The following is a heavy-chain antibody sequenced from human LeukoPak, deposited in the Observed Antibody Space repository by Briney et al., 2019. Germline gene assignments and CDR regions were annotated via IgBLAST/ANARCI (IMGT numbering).Heavy chain of an antibody. CDR2: IYYSGST. CDR1: GGSISSYY. J-gene: IGHJ4*02. D-gene: IGHD3-10*01. V-gene: IGHV4-59*01. Sequence: SETLSLTCTVSGGSISSYYWSWIRQPPGKGLEWIGYIYYSGSTNYNPSLTSRVTISVDTSKNQFSLKLSSVTAADTAVYYCARYKLWFGEFSLFDYWGQGTLVTVSS. CDR3: ARYKLWFGEFSLFDY.